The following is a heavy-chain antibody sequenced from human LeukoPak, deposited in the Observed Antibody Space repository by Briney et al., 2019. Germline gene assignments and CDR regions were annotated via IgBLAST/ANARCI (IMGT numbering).Heavy chain of an antibody. Sequence: PSETLSLTCTVSGYSISSGYYWGWIRQPPGKGLEWIGSIYHSGSTYYNPSLKSRVTISVDTSKNQFSLKLSSVTAADTAVYYCARGSSWADYYYYYYMDVWGKGTTVTVSS. D-gene: IGHD6-13*01. J-gene: IGHJ6*03. CDR2: IYHSGST. CDR3: ARGSSWADYYYYYYMDV. CDR1: GYSISSGYY. V-gene: IGHV4-38-2*02.